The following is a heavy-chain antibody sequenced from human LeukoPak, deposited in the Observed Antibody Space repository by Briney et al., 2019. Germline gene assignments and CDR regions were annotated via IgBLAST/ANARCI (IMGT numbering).Heavy chain of an antibody. Sequence: GGSLRLSCAASGFTLSSYGMNWVRQAPGKGPEWISYISRSGATIYYADSVKGRFTISRDNAKSSLYLQMSSLGAEDTAIYYCSRDRGGGDIYFDYWGQGTLVTVSS. CDR2: ISRSGATI. CDR3: SRDRGGGDIYFDY. CDR1: GFTLSSYG. V-gene: IGHV3-48*03. D-gene: IGHD2-21*02. J-gene: IGHJ4*02.